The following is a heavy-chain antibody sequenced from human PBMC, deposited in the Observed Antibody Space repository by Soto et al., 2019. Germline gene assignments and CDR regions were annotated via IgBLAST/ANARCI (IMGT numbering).Heavy chain of an antibody. CDR2: ISFDGSNK. D-gene: IGHD1-26*01. CDR3: ARDGGWELLGYYFDY. CDR1: GFTFSSYA. J-gene: IGHJ4*02. Sequence: GGSLRLSCAASGFTFSSYAMHWVRQAPGKGLEWVAVISFDGSNKNYADSVKGRFTISRDNSKNTLYLQMNSLRAEDTAVYYCARDGGWELLGYYFDYWGQGTLVTVSS. V-gene: IGHV3-30-3*01.